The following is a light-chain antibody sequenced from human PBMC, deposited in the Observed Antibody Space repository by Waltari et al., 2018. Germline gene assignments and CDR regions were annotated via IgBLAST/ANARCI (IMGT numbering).Light chain of an antibody. V-gene: IGKV3-11*01. CDR2: DAS. J-gene: IGKJ1*01. CDR3: QQRSSWPPT. Sequence: EIVLTQSPATLSLSPGERATLSCRASQSVSSNLAWYQQIPGQAPRLLIYDASNRAAGIPARFSGSGSGTDFTLTISSLEPEDFALYFCQQRSSWPPTFGQGTKVEVK. CDR1: QSVSSN.